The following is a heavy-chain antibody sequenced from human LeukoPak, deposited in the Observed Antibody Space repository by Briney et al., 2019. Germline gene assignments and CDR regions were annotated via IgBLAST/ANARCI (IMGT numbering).Heavy chain of an antibody. Sequence: PGGSLRLSCAASGFTFSSYGMHWVRQAPGKGLEWVAVISYDGSNKYYADSVKGRFTISRDNSKNTLYLQMNSLRAEDTAVYYCAGWDSSGYYAQWGQGTLVTVSS. J-gene: IGHJ4*02. V-gene: IGHV3-30*03. CDR2: ISYDGSNK. D-gene: IGHD3-22*01. CDR1: GFTFSSYG. CDR3: AGWDSSGYYAQ.